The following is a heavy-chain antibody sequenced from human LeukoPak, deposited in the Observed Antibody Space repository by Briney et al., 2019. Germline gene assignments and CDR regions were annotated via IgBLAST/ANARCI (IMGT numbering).Heavy chain of an antibody. Sequence: GASVKVSCRASGYTFTSYYMHWVRQAPGQGLEWMGIINPSDGSRSYAQKLQGRVNMTRDTSTSTVYMELSSLRSEDTAVYYCARELGGYEYWGQGTLVTVSS. CDR1: GYTFTSYY. J-gene: IGHJ4*02. CDR3: ARELGGYEY. V-gene: IGHV1-46*04. D-gene: IGHD5-12*01. CDR2: INPSDGSR.